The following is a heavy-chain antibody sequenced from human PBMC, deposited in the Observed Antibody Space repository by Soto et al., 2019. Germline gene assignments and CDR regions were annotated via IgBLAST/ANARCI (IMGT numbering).Heavy chain of an antibody. CDR3: ARSAYCSSTSCYAVPDH. Sequence: PGESLKICCKGSGYSFTSYWIGWVRQMPGKGLEWMGIIYPGDSDTRYSPSFQGQVTISADKSISTAYLQWSSLKASDTAMYYCARSAYCSSTSCYAVPDHWGQGTLVTVSS. CDR1: GYSFTSYW. J-gene: IGHJ5*02. CDR2: IYPGDSDT. D-gene: IGHD2-2*01. V-gene: IGHV5-51*01.